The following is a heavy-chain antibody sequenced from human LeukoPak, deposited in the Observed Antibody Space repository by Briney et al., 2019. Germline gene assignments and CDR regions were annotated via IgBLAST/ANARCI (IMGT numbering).Heavy chain of an antibody. Sequence: PGGSLRLSCAASGFTFSSYAMHWVRQAPGKGLEWVAVISYDGSNKYYADSVKGRFTISRDNSKNTLYLQMNSLRVEDTAVYYCAKDLWSGGSCCDAFDIWGQGTMVTVSS. V-gene: IGHV3-30-3*01. CDR1: GFTFSSYA. CDR2: ISYDGSNK. D-gene: IGHD2-15*01. CDR3: AKDLWSGGSCCDAFDI. J-gene: IGHJ3*02.